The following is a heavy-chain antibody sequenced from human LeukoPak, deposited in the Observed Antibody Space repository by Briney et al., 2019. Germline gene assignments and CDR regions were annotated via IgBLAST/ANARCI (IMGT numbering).Heavy chain of an antibody. J-gene: IGHJ4*02. Sequence: GGSLRLLCTASGFTFGNYPMSWVRQAPGKGLEWVSGTSDRGDYTYYADSVKGRFTISRDSSKNTLFLQMNSLRAEDTALYFCARKAQYNGHYPLDYWGQGTLVTVSS. CDR3: ARKAQYNGHYPLDY. D-gene: IGHD1-7*01. V-gene: IGHV3-23*01. CDR1: GFTFGNYP. CDR2: TSDRGDYT.